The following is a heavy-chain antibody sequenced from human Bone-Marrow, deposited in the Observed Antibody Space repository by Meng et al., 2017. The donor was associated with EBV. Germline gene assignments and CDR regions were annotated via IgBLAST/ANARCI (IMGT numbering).Heavy chain of an antibody. V-gene: IGHV3-74*01. J-gene: IGHJ1*01. Sequence: VRLVESGGGLIQPVGALRLCCGASGFAFRIDRMHWVRQAPGKGLVWVSRIKSDESTTTYADSVKGRFTISRDNAKNTLYLQMNSLRAEDTAVYYCVREGGGSYQEYFQHWGQGTLVTVSS. CDR2: IKSDESTT. D-gene: IGHD1-26*01. CDR3: VREGGGSYQEYFQH. CDR1: GFAFRIDR.